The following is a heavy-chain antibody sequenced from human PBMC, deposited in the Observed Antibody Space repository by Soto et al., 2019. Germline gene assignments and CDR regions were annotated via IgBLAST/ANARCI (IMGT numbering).Heavy chain of an antibody. CDR3: ARDLTDYGDYLGVGNWFDP. D-gene: IGHD4-17*01. CDR1: GFTFSSYS. Sequence: GGSLRLSCAASGFTFSSYSMNWVRQAPGKGLEWVSHISSSSSTIYYADSVKGRFTISRDNAKNSLYLQMNSLRDEDTAVYYCARDLTDYGDYLGVGNWFDPWGQGTLVTVSS. CDR2: ISSSSSTI. J-gene: IGHJ5*02. V-gene: IGHV3-48*02.